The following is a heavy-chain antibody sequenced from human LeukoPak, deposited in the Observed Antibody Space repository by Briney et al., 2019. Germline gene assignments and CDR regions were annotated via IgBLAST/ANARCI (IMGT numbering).Heavy chain of an antibody. J-gene: IGHJ4*02. D-gene: IGHD3-16*01. CDR3: ARHSAYVWGSPSAHFDY. CDR1: GGSISSYY. V-gene: IGHV4-59*08. Sequence: SETLSLTCTVAGGSISSYYWSWIRQPPGKGLEWSGYIYYSGTTNYNPSLKSRVTISVDTSRNQFSLNLSSVTAAATAVYYCARHSAYVWGSPSAHFDYWGQGTLVTVSS. CDR2: IYYSGTT.